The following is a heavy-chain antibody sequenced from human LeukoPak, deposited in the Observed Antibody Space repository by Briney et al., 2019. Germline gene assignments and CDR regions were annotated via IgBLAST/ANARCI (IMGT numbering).Heavy chain of an antibody. Sequence: SGTLSLTCTVSGDSINSLDLWSWVRQPPGKGLEWIGEMYLSGTTHSNPSVKSRVTISIDKSKNQFFLNLSSVTATDTAVYYCAGLVGRYSSGLYYYYFDYWGQGTLVTVSS. CDR2: MYLSGTT. CDR3: AGLVGRYSSGLYYYYFDY. J-gene: IGHJ4*02. V-gene: IGHV4-4*02. CDR1: GDSINSLDL. D-gene: IGHD3-22*01.